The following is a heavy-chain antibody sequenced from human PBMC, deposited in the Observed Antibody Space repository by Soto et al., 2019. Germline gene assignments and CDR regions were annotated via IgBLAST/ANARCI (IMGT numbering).Heavy chain of an antibody. V-gene: IGHV1-3*01. D-gene: IGHD6-13*01. CDR2: INAGIGDT. Sequence: ASVKVSCKASGYSFPSYTMHWVRQAPGQRLEWMGWINAGIGDTKYSEKFQGRVTITRDTPASTAYMEVSSLRSEDTAVYYCARSPPTTLAGTPSSARHYYSGMDVWGQGTMVTVSS. J-gene: IGHJ6*02. CDR3: ARSPPTTLAGTPSSARHYYSGMDV. CDR1: GYSFPSYT.